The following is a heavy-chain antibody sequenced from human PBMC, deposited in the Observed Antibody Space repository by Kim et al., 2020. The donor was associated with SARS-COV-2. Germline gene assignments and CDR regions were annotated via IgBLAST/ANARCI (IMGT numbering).Heavy chain of an antibody. V-gene: IGHV5-51*01. J-gene: IGHJ4*02. D-gene: IGHD3-9*01. Sequence: GKSLKISCKGSGYSFATYWIGWVRQMPGKGLEWMGIIYPGDSDTRYRPSFQGQVNISADTSISTAYLQWSSLKASDSAMYYCATSARVTGYYFANWGQGTPVTVSS. CDR3: ATSARVTGYYFAN. CDR1: GYSFATYW. CDR2: IYPGDSDT.